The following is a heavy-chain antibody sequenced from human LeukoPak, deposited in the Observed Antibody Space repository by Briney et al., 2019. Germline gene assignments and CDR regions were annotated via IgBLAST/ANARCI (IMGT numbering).Heavy chain of an antibody. CDR2: ISGSGGNT. V-gene: IGHV3-23*01. CDR3: AKGSGTAEEF. CDR1: GFTFSSYA. Sequence: GGSLRLSCAASGFTFSSYAMSWVRQAPGKGLEWVSAISGSGGNTHYTDSVKGRFTISRDNSKNTLYLQMDSLRADDTAVYYCAKGSGTAEEFWGQGTLVTVSS. J-gene: IGHJ4*02. D-gene: IGHD6-25*01.